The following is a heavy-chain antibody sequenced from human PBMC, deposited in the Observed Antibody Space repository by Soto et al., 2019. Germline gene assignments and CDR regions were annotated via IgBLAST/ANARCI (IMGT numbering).Heavy chain of an antibody. CDR3: ARGSVGGHYYGSGSPDHYYYYYGMDV. Sequence: SVKVSCKASGGTFSSYAISWVRQAPGQGLEWMGGIIPIFGTANYAQKFQGRVTITADESTSTAYMELSSLRSEDTAVYYCARGSVGGHYYGSGSPDHYYYYYGMDVWGQGTTVTVS. CDR2: IIPIFGTA. CDR1: GGTFSSYA. V-gene: IGHV1-69*13. J-gene: IGHJ6*02. D-gene: IGHD3-10*01.